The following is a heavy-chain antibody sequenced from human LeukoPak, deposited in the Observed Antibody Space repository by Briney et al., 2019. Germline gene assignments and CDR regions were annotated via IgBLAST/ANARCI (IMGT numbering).Heavy chain of an antibody. V-gene: IGHV3-72*01. CDR3: APLSPID. CDR1: GFTLSDHY. J-gene: IGHJ4*02. D-gene: IGHD2-21*01. CDR2: SRDKANSYST. Sequence: GGSLRLSCGASGFTLSDHYMDSVCQAPRKGLEWVGRSRDKANSYSTEYAASVKGRFTISRDDSKNSLYLQMNSLKTEDTAVYYCAPLSPIDWGQGTLVTVSS.